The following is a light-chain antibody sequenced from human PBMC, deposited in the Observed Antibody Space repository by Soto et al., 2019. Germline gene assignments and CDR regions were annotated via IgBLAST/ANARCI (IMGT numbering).Light chain of an antibody. V-gene: IGKV1-39*01. CDR3: QQSYSTPPLT. CDR2: AAS. J-gene: IGKJ5*01. CDR1: QSISSY. Sequence: DIQMPQSPSSLSASVGDRVTITCRASQSISSYLNWYQQKPGKAPKLLISAASSLQSGVTSRFSGSGSGTEFTLTISSLQPEDFATYYCQQSYSTPPLTFGQGTRLEIK.